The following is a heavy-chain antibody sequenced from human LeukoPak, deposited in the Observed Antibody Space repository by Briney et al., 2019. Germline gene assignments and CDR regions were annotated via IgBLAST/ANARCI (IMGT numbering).Heavy chain of an antibody. D-gene: IGHD4-17*01. V-gene: IGHV3-48*01. Sequence: PGGSLRLSCAASGFTFSSYSMNWVRQAPGKGLEWVSYISSSSSTIYYADSVKGRFTISRDNAKNSLYLQMNSLRAEDTAVYYCARVRAPGTTVTCFDYWGQGTLVTVSS. CDR3: ARVRAPGTTVTCFDY. CDR2: ISSSSSTI. CDR1: GFTFSSYS. J-gene: IGHJ4*02.